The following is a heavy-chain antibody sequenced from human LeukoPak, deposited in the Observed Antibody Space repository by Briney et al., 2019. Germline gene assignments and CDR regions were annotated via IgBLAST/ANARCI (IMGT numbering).Heavy chain of an antibody. CDR2: ISGSGDNT. Sequence: PGGSLRLSCAASGFTFSSYGMSWVRQVPGKGLEWVSGISGSGDNTYYADSVKGRFTISRDNSKNTLYLQMDSLRAEDTAVYYCARGSGYYYINGPFDYWGQGTLVTVSS. CDR1: GFTFSSYG. V-gene: IGHV3-23*01. D-gene: IGHD3-22*01. CDR3: ARGSGYYYINGPFDY. J-gene: IGHJ4*02.